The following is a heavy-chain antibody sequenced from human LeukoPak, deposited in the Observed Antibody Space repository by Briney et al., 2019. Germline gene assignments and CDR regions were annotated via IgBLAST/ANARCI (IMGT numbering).Heavy chain of an antibody. CDR1: LGSVKNYY. J-gene: IGHJ4*02. CDR3: ARVFGGNSLDH. D-gene: IGHD4-23*01. Sequence: SETLSLTCTVSLGSVKNYYWSWIRQPAGKGLEWIGRIYQSGTTYYSPSLKSRVTMSIDTSKNQFSLHLSPVTAADTGTYDCARVFGGNSLDHWGQGTLVIVSS. V-gene: IGHV4-4*07. CDR2: IYQSGTT.